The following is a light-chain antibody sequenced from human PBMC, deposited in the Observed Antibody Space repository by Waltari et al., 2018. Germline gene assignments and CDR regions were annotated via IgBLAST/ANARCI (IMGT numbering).Light chain of an antibody. J-gene: IGLJ2*01. CDR2: RNK. V-gene: IGLV1-47*01. CDR1: SSNIGRHY. Sequence: QSVLTQPPSASGTPGQRVTISCSGSSSNIGRHYVYWYQQLPGTAPKLLSYRNKQRPSGVPDRFSGAKSGTSASLAISGLRSEDEADYYCAAWDDSLSGLFGGGTKLTVL. CDR3: AAWDDSLSGL.